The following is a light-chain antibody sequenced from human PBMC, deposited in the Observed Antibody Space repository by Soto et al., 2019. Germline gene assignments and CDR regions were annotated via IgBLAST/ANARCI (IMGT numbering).Light chain of an antibody. J-gene: IGKJ1*01. V-gene: IGKV3-15*01. Sequence: EILMTQSPATLSVSPGERATLSCRASQSVDSNLAWYQQKPGQAPRLLIYGAPTRATGISARFSGSGSGTEFTLTISSLQSEDFGVYYCQQYNNWWTFGQGTKVDIK. CDR2: GAP. CDR3: QQYNNWWT. CDR1: QSVDSN.